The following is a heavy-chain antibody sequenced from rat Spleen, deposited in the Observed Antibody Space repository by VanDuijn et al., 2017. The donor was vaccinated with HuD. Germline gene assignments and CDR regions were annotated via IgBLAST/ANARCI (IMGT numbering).Heavy chain of an antibody. J-gene: IGHJ2*01. CDR2: INYDGSST. CDR1: GFTLSDYY. Sequence: EVQLVESGGGLVQPGRSLKLSCAASGFTLSDYYMAWVRQAPTKGLEWVATINYDGSSTYYRDSVKGRFTISRDNAKSTLYLQMDSLKSEDTATYYCARSVFDYWDQGVMVTVSA. CDR3: ARSVFDY. V-gene: IGHV5-29*01.